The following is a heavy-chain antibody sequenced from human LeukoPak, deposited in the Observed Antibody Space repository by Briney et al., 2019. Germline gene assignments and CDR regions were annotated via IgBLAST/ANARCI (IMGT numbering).Heavy chain of an antibody. CDR1: GFTFDDYA. CDR2: INWNGGST. CDR3: ARDSNWNNGGFDY. V-gene: IGHV3-20*04. J-gene: IGHJ4*02. D-gene: IGHD1/OR15-1a*01. Sequence: GGSLILSCAASGFTFDDYAMHWVRPAPGKGLEWVSGINWNGGSTGYADSVKGRFTISRDNAKNSLNLQMNSLRAEDTALYYCARDSNWNNGGFDYWGQGTLVTVSA.